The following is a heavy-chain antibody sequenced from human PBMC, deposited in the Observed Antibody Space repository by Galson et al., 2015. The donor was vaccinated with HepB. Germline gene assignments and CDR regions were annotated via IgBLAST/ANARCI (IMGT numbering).Heavy chain of an antibody. V-gene: IGHV4-4*02. CDR1: GGSISSSNW. Sequence: SETLSLTCAVSGGSISSSNWWSWVRQPPGKGLEWIGEIYHSGSTNYNPSLKSRVTISVDKSKNQFSLKLSSVTAADTAVYYCARRRMTTVTHFDYWGQGTLVAVSS. CDR2: IYHSGST. J-gene: IGHJ4*02. CDR3: ARRRMTTVTHFDY. D-gene: IGHD4-17*01.